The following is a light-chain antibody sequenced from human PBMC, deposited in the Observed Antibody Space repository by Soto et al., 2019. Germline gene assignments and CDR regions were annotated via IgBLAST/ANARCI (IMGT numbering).Light chain of an antibody. CDR2: AYT. CDR1: NSNIGAGYD. Sequence: QSVLTQPPSVTGAPGQRVTISCTGTNSNIGAGYDVHWYQQFPGKAPKLLISAYTNRPSGIPDRFSGSKSGTSASLAITGLQAEDEADFYCQSYDSSFNGLIFGVGTKLNVL. J-gene: IGLJ2*01. V-gene: IGLV1-40*01. CDR3: QSYDSSFNGLI.